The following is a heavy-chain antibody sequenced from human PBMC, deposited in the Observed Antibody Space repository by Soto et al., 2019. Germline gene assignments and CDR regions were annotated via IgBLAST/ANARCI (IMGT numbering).Heavy chain of an antibody. Sequence: QVQLVQSGPEMKKPGASVKLSCKASGYTFTTYSMHWVRQAPGQRLEWMGWIHAGNGNTEHSQKFQGRVTITRDTSASTAYLELGSLRSEDTAVYYCVRAACSSTSCYNYYAYGMDVWGQGTAVTVS. CDR1: GYTFTTYS. CDR2: IHAGNGNT. D-gene: IGHD2-2*01. CDR3: VRAACSSTSCYNYYAYGMDV. J-gene: IGHJ6*02. V-gene: IGHV1-3*01.